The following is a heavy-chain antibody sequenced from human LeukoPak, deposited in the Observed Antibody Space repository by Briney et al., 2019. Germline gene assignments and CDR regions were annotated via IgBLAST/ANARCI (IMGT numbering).Heavy chain of an antibody. CDR2: ISGSGGST. V-gene: IGHV3-23*01. CDR1: GFTFTTYA. J-gene: IGHJ3*02. Sequence: GGSLRLSCAASGFTFTTYAMSWVRQAPGKGLEWVSAISGSGGSTYYADSVKGRFTISRDNSKNTLYLQMNSLRAEDTAVYYCAKIVATRLVFTAFDIWGQGTMVTVSS. D-gene: IGHD3-9*01. CDR3: AKIVATRLVFTAFDI.